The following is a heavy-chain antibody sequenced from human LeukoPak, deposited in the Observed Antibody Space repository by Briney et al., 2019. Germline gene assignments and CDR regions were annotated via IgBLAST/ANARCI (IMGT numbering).Heavy chain of an antibody. CDR1: GFTFSSYA. CDR3: ARGRPHGNDY. J-gene: IGHJ4*02. D-gene: IGHD4-23*01. Sequence: GGSLRLSCAASGFTFSSYAMNWVRQAPGKGLEWVSGISGTGGRTYYADSVKGRFSISRDNAKNTLYLQMNSLRVEDTAVYYCARGRPHGNDYWGQGTLVTVSS. V-gene: IGHV3-23*01. CDR2: ISGTGGRT.